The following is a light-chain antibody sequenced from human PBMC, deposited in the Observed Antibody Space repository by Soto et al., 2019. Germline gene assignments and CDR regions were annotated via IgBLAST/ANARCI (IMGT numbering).Light chain of an antibody. CDR2: GAS. CDR3: QQYGSSPLT. J-gene: IGKJ4*01. V-gene: IGKV3-20*01. CDR1: QSVNSNY. Sequence: EIVLTQSPGTLSLSPGERATLSCGASQSVNSNYLAWYQQKPGQAPMLLIYGASSRATAITDRFSGSGSGTDFTLTITRLEPEDFAVYYCQQYGSSPLTFGGGTKVEIK.